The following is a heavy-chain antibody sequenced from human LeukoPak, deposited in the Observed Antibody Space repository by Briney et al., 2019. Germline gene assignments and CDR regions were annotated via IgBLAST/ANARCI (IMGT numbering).Heavy chain of an antibody. CDR3: ARHYCGGDCTNAFDI. V-gene: IGHV6-1*01. Sequence: SQTLSLTCAISGDSVSSNSAAWNWIRQSPSRGLHSLATPYYRSKWYNDYAVSVKSRITINPDTSKNQFSLQLNSVTPEDTAVYYCARHYCGGDCTNAFDIWGQGTMVTVSS. CDR1: GDSVSSNSAA. D-gene: IGHD2-21*02. J-gene: IGHJ3*02. CDR2: PYYRSKWYN.